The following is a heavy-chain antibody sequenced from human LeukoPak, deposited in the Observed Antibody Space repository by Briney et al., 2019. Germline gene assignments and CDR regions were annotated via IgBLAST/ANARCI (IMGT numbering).Heavy chain of an antibody. V-gene: IGHV1-69*04. CDR3: ARAVRPESGYYKGLYWYFDL. Sequence: ASVKVSCKASGGTFSSYAISWVRQAPGQGLEWMGRIIPILGIANYAQKFQGRVTMTRDTSTSTVYMELSSLRSEDTAVYYCARAVRPESGYYKGLYWYFDLWGRGTLVTVSS. J-gene: IGHJ2*01. CDR1: GGTFSSYA. CDR2: IIPILGIA. D-gene: IGHD3-22*01.